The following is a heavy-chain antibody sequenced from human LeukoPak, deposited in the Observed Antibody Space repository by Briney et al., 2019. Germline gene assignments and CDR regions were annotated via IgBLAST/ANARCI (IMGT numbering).Heavy chain of an antibody. J-gene: IGHJ4*02. CDR2: TYYRSKWSN. Sequence: SQTLSLTCAISGDSVSSNTAAWNWIRQSPSRGLEWLGRTYYRSKWSNDYAVSAKSRITINPDTSKNQFSLLLNSVTPEDAAVYYCARDWYGGSYYRFDYWGQGTLVTVSS. V-gene: IGHV6-1*01. D-gene: IGHD1-26*01. CDR3: ARDWYGGSYYRFDY. CDR1: GDSVSSNTAA.